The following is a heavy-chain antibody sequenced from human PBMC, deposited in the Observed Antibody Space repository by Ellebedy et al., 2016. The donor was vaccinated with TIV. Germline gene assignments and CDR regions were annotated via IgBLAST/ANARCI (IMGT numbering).Heavy chain of an antibody. D-gene: IGHD3-16*01. J-gene: IGHJ6*02. CDR3: TRFEIISGGGYGMDV. CDR2: IDNAGDT. CDR1: GFTLSRYD. V-gene: IGHV3-13*01. Sequence: GESLKISXAASGFTLSRYDMHWVRQSTRKGLEWVASIDNAGDTYYPGSVKGRFTISRENAKNSLSLQMNSLRVEDTAVYYCTRFEIISGGGYGMDVWGQGTTVTVSS.